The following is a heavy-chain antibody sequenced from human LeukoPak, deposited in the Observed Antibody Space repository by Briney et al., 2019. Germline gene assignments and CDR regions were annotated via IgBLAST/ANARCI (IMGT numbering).Heavy chain of an antibody. CDR1: GFTFSNFW. J-gene: IGHJ4*02. CDR2: IKQDGSEK. D-gene: IGHD3-10*01. Sequence: GGSLRLSCAASGFTFSNFWMSWVRQAPGKGLEWVANIKQDGSEKDYVDSVKGRFTISRDNSKNTLYLQMNSLRAEDTAVYYCAKEAALWFGRYVRYYFGYWGQGTLVTVSS. V-gene: IGHV3-7*03. CDR3: AKEAALWFGRYVRYYFGY.